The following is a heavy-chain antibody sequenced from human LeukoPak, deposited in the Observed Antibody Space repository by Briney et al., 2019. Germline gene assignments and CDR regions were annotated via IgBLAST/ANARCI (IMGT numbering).Heavy chain of an antibody. Sequence: GGSLRLSCAASGFTFISYSMNWVRQAPGKGLECVSSISSSSSYIYYADSVKGRFTISIDNAKNSLYLQMNSLRAEDTAVYYCARGRYDFWSGYSPPFDYWGQGTLVTVSS. CDR3: ARGRYDFWSGYSPPFDY. CDR2: ISSSSSYI. CDR1: GFTFISYS. D-gene: IGHD3-3*01. V-gene: IGHV3-21*01. J-gene: IGHJ4*02.